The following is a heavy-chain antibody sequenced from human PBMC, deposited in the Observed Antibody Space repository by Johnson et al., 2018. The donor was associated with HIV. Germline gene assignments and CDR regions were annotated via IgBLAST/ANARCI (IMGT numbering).Heavy chain of an antibody. D-gene: IGHD5-18*01. J-gene: IGHJ3*02. CDR2: ILYDGINK. V-gene: IGHV3-30*04. CDR1: GFTFSSYA. Sequence: QVQLVESGGGVVQPGMSLRLSCAASGFTFSSYAMHWVRQAPGKGLEWVAVILYDGINKYYADSVKGRFTISRDNSKNTQDLQMNSLRAEDTALYYCARVATADDDAFDIWGLGTMVTVSS. CDR3: ARVATADDDAFDI.